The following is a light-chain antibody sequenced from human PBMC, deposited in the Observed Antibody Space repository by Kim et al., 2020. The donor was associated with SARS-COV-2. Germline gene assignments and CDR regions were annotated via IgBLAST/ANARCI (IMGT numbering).Light chain of an antibody. CDR2: DVS. J-gene: IGLJ2*01. V-gene: IGLV2-14*03. Sequence: QSCTISCTGTSSDFGAYNRVSCYQQHPGKAPKLMISDVSDRPSGVSNRFSGSKSDNTASLTISGLQAEDEADYFCSSLTSGATSVVFGGGTQLTVL. CDR1: SSDFGAYNR. CDR3: SSLTSGATSVV.